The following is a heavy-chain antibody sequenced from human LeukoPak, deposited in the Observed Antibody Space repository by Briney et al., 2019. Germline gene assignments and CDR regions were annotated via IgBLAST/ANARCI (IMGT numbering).Heavy chain of an antibody. Sequence: GGSLRLSCAASGVTFSTYSMKRVRQAPGKGVVWVSSLSSSSSYIYYADSVKGRFTVSRDNAKNSLYLQMNSLRAEDTAVYYCARERRDRYDYDANVFDYWGQGTLVTVSS. CDR1: GVTFSTYS. J-gene: IGHJ4*02. CDR2: LSSSSSYI. V-gene: IGHV3-21*01. CDR3: ARERRDRYDYDANVFDY. D-gene: IGHD3-16*01.